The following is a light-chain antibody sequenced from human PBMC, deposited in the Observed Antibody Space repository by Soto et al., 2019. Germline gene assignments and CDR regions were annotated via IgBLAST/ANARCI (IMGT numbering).Light chain of an antibody. CDR3: QQSYSTPQNT. Sequence: DIQMTQSPSSLSASVGDRVTITCRASQSIGYYLNWYQQKPGTAPKRLIYAASSLQSGVPSRFSGSGSWTDFTLTISSLQPEDFATYYCQQSYSTPQNTFGQGTKLEIK. J-gene: IGKJ2*01. V-gene: IGKV1-39*01. CDR1: QSIGYY. CDR2: AAS.